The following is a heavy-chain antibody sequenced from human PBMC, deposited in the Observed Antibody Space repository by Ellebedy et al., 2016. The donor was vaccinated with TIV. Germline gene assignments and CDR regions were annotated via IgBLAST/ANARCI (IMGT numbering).Heavy chain of an antibody. CDR1: GFTFGDYA. CDR3: TRAQWFPAVCDY. Sequence: GESLKISCTASGFTFGDYAMSSFRQAPGKGLEWVGFIRSKAFGGTTEYAASVKGRFTISRDDSKSIAYLQMNSLKTKDTAVYYCTRAQWFPAVCDYWGQGTLVTVSS. CDR2: IRSKAFGGTT. V-gene: IGHV3-49*03. J-gene: IGHJ4*02. D-gene: IGHD3-10*01.